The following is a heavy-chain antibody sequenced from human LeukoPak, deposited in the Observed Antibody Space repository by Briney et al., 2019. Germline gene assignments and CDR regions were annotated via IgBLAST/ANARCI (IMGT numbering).Heavy chain of an antibody. CDR1: GGSFSGYY. Sequence: SETLSLTCAVYGGSFSGYYWSWIRQPPGKGLEWIGEINHSGSTNYNPSLKSRVTISVDTSKNQFSLKLSSVTAADTAVYYCASSYSSSWYRTGFDYWGQGTLVTVSS. D-gene: IGHD6-13*01. J-gene: IGHJ4*02. CDR2: INHSGST. CDR3: ASSYSSSWYRTGFDY. V-gene: IGHV4-34*01.